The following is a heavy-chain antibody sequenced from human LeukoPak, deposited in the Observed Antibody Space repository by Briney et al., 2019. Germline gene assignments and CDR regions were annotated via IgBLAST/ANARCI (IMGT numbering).Heavy chain of an antibody. D-gene: IGHD2-2*01. J-gene: IGHJ4*02. CDR2: IDPSDSYT. Sequence: GESLMISCQGSGYIFSNYWISWVRQAPGQGPEWMGRIDPSDSYTNYGPSFQGHVTISADKSISTAYLQWSSLKASDTAMYYCASGTRYCTSTSCQGGYYFDNWGQGTLVTVSS. CDR3: ASGTRYCTSTSCQGGYYFDN. CDR1: GYIFSNYW. V-gene: IGHV5-10-1*01.